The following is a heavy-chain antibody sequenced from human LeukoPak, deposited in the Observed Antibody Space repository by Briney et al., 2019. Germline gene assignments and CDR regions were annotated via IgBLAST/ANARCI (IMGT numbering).Heavy chain of an antibody. CDR3: ARTRDSGGSDY. J-gene: IGHJ4*02. V-gene: IGHV4-59*01. CDR1: GGSISSYF. D-gene: IGHD1-26*01. CDR2: IYYTGST. Sequence: SETLSLTCTVSGGSISSYFWSWIRQPPGKGLEWIGYIYYTGSTNYNPSLKSRVTISVDSSKNQFSLRLSSVTAADAAVYYCARTRDSGGSDYWGQGTLVTVSS.